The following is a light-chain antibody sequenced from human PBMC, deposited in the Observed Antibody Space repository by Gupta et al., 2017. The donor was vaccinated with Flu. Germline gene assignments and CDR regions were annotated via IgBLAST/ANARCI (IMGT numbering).Light chain of an antibody. J-gene: IGKJ1*01. CDR1: QRISRY. CDR2: AAS. V-gene: IGKV1-39*01. Sequence: PSSLSASVGDRVTITCRASQRISRYLNWYQQKPGKAPKLLIYAASRVQSGVPSRFSGSGSGTDFTLTISSRQPEDFATYYCQHRDSTPRTFGQGTKVEIK. CDR3: QHRDSTPRT.